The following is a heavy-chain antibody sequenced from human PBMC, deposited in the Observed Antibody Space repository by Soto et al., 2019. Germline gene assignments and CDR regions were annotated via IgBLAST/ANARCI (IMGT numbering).Heavy chain of an antibody. CDR3: ARGGEGNSGYFDY. CDR2: VYSSGST. D-gene: IGHD1-26*01. Sequence: PSVTLSLTCTVSVGSIRSADYYWNWIRQAPGKGLEWIGCVYSSGSTYYNLSLRGRFTISIDTSKNQFSLKMSSVTAADTAVFYCARGGEGNSGYFDYWGRGALVTVSS. CDR1: VGSIRSADYY. V-gene: IGHV4-30-4*01. J-gene: IGHJ4*02.